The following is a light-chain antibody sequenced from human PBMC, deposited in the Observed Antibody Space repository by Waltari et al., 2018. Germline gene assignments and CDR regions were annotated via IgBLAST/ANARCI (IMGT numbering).Light chain of an antibody. V-gene: IGLV2-14*03. CDR3: SSFTTKRTLV. J-gene: IGLJ3*02. CDR2: DVV. Sequence: QSALTQPASVSGSPGQSITISCTGPSSDVGGYNSVSWYQQHPGRAPNLKIYDVVNRPSGVSTRFSGSKSGNTASLTISGLQGEDEAVYYCSSFTTKRTLVFGGGTKLTVL. CDR1: SSDVGGYNS.